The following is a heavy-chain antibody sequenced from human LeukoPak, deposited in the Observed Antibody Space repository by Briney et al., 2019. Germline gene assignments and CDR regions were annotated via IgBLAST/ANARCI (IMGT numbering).Heavy chain of an antibody. Sequence: GGSLRLCCAASGFTFSSYAMSWVRQAPGKGLEWVSAISGSAGSTDYADSVKGRFTISRDNPKNSLYLQMNSLRAEDAAVYYCARGGYYDILTGYYPNFDYWGQGTLVTVSS. V-gene: IGHV3-23*01. CDR1: GFTFSSYA. J-gene: IGHJ4*02. D-gene: IGHD3-9*01. CDR2: ISGSAGST. CDR3: ARGGYYDILTGYYPNFDY.